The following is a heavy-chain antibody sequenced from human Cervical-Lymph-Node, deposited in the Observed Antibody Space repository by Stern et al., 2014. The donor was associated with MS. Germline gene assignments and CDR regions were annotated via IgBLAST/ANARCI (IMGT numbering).Heavy chain of an antibody. D-gene: IGHD1-1*01. Sequence: QVQLVQSGPEVKRPGSSGKVSCRASGGSFSNAAINWVRQAPGQGPEWMVGIIPIFVGSNYAQKFQGRITIVADKSTDTTYMELTNLTSDDTAVYYCARDLNDWGQGTLVAVSS. J-gene: IGHJ4*01. CDR1: GGSFSNAA. CDR3: ARDLND. CDR2: IIPIFVGS. V-gene: IGHV1-69*06.